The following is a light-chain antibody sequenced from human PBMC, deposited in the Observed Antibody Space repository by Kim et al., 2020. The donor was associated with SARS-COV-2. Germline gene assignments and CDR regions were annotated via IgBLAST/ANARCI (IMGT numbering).Light chain of an antibody. CDR2: GAY. Sequence: EIVMTQSPATLSVSPGERVTLSCRASQSVSSNLAWYQHKPGQAPRLLIYGAYTRATDIPARFSGSGSGTEFTLTISSLQSEDFAVYYCQQYNNWRAFGGGTKLEI. V-gene: IGKV3-15*01. CDR1: QSVSSN. CDR3: QQYNNWRA. J-gene: IGKJ4*01.